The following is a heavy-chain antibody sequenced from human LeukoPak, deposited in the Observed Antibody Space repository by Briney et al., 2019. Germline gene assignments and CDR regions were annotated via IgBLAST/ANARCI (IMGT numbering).Heavy chain of an antibody. Sequence: SETLSLTCTVSGGSISSYYWSWIRQPPGEGLEWIGYIYYSGSTNYNPSLKSRVTISVDTSKNQFSLKLSSVTAADTAVYYCARDFRFLEWPGGYGMDVWGQGTTVTVSS. V-gene: IGHV4-59*01. CDR1: GGSISSYY. D-gene: IGHD3-3*01. J-gene: IGHJ6*02. CDR3: ARDFRFLEWPGGYGMDV. CDR2: IYYSGST.